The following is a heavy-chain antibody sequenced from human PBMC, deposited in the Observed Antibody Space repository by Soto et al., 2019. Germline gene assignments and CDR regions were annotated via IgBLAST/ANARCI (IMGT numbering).Heavy chain of an antibody. CDR1: GGSISSGDYY. Sequence: QVQLQESGPGLVKPSQTLSLTCTVPGGSISSGDYYWSWIRQPPGKGLEWIGYIYDSGSTYYNPSLKSRVTISVDTSKNQFSLKLNSVTAADTAVYYCARRADYDSSGYYFLDYWGQGTLVTVSS. CDR3: ARRADYDSSGYYFLDY. CDR2: IYDSGST. V-gene: IGHV4-30-4*01. J-gene: IGHJ4*02. D-gene: IGHD3-22*01.